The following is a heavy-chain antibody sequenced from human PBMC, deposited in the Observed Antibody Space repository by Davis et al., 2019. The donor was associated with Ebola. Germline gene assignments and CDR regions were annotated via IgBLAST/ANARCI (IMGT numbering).Heavy chain of an antibody. D-gene: IGHD3-10*01. J-gene: IGHJ4*02. CDR1: GFTFTNYW. CDR2: ISTDGSTT. CDR3: ARDGERFGELFDY. V-gene: IGHV3-74*01. Sequence: PGGSLRLSCAASGFTFTNYWMHWVRQVPGKGLVWVSHISTDGSTTSYADSMKGRFTISRDNAKNSLYLQMNSLRAEDTAVYYCARDGERFGELFDYWGQGTLVTVSS.